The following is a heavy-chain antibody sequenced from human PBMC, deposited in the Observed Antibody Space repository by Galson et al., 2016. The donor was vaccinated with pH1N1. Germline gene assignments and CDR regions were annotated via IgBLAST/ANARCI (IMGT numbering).Heavy chain of an antibody. V-gene: IGHV4-39*07. CDR2: VYHGGGT. CDR3: AGTKAVSVPLYMDV. D-gene: IGHD6-19*01. Sequence: LTCSVSGDSITSDNYYWDWIRRPPGKGLEWIGNVYHGGGTFFNPSLRSRVSISLDTSKNRFSLKLTSVTATDTAVYYCAGTKAVSVPLYMDVWGKGTTVTVSS. CDR1: GDSITSDNYY. J-gene: IGHJ6*03.